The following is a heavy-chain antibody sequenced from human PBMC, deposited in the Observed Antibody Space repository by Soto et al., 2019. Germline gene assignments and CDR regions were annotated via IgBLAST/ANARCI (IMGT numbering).Heavy chain of an antibody. V-gene: IGHV1-46*01. Sequence: QVQLVQSGAEVKKPGASVKVSCKASGYTFTSYYMHWVRQAPGQGLEWMGIINPSGGSTSYAQKFQGRVTWTRDTSTSTVYMELSSLRSEDTAVYYCARDLPVRGVRGGPFDYCGQGTLVTVSS. CDR3: ARDLPVRGVRGGPFDY. D-gene: IGHD3-10*01. CDR2: INPSGGST. J-gene: IGHJ4*02. CDR1: GYTFTSYY.